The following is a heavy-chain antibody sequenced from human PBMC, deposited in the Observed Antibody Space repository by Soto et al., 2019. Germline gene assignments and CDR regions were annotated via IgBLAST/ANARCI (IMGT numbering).Heavy chain of an antibody. Sequence: GGSLRLSCVASGFTFSAYSMNWVRQAPGKGPEWVSGISATGDKTFYLDSVRGRFTVSRDIYKNILYLHMRSLRAEDTAVYYCTKWSGFGDAWGQGTLVTVSS. D-gene: IGHD3-10*01. CDR3: TKWSGFGDA. CDR1: GFTFSAYS. J-gene: IGHJ5*02. CDR2: ISATGDKT. V-gene: IGHV3-23*01.